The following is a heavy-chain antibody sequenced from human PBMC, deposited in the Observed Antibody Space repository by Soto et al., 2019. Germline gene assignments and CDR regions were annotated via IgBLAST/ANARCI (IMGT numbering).Heavy chain of an antibody. CDR1: GFTFSSYA. D-gene: IGHD2-15*01. V-gene: IGHV3-23*01. J-gene: IGHJ4*02. CDR2: VSIGGST. CDR3: AKRRGAGGHFDY. Sequence: PGGSLRLSXAASGFTFSSYAMGWVRQGPGKGLEWVAVVSIGGSTHYADSVRGRFTTSRDNSKNTLSLQMNSLTAEDTAVYFCAKRRGAGGHFDYWGQGALVTVSS.